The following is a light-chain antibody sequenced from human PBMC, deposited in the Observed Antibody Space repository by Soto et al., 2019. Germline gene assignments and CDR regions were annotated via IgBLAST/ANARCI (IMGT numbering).Light chain of an antibody. Sequence: DIVMTQSPDSLAVSLGERATINCKSSQSVLYSLNKKNFLAWYQLKPGQPPKLLVYWASTRESGVPDRFSGSGSGTDVTLTISSLQAEDVAVYYCQQYYSTPITFGQGTRLEIK. J-gene: IGKJ5*01. CDR3: QQYYSTPIT. V-gene: IGKV4-1*01. CDR1: QSVLYSLNKKNF. CDR2: WAS.